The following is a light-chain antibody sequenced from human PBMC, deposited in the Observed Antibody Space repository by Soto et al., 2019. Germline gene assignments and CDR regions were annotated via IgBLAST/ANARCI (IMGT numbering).Light chain of an antibody. V-gene: IGKV1-39*01. CDR1: QSINTY. CDR2: AAS. CDR3: QQYNTHSYT. Sequence: DIPMTQSPSSLSASVGDRVTITCRASQSINTYLNWYQQEPGKAPKLLIYAASTLQGGVPSRFSGSGSGSDFTLTISSLQPEDFATYYCQQYNTHSYTFGQGTKLAIK. J-gene: IGKJ2*01.